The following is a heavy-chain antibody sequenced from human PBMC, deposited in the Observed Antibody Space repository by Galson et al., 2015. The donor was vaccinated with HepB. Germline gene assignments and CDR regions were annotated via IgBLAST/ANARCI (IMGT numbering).Heavy chain of an antibody. CDR2: ISGSGGST. D-gene: IGHD4-17*01. CDR1: GFTFSSYA. V-gene: IGHV3-23*01. CDR3: AKYGDPGGYYYYGMDV. J-gene: IGHJ6*02. Sequence: SLRLSCAASGFTFSSYAMSWVRQAPGKGLEWVSAISGSGGSTYYADSVKGRFTISRDNSKNTLYLQMNSLRAEDTAVYYCAKYGDPGGYYYYGMDVWGQGTTVTVSS.